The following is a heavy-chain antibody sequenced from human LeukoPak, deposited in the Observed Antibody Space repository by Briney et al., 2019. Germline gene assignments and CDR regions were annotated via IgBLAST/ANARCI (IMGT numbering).Heavy chain of an antibody. CDR3: ARGIRSGTPYCSSTSCPEPFDY. CDR1: GGSISSYY. D-gene: IGHD2-2*01. CDR2: IYYSGST. Sequence: SETLSLTCTVSGGSISSYYWSWIRQPPGKGLEWIGYIYYSGSTNYNPSLKSRVTISVDTSKNQFSLKLSSVTAADTAVYYCARGIRSGTPYCSSTSCPEPFDYWGQGTLVTVSS. V-gene: IGHV4-59*01. J-gene: IGHJ4*02.